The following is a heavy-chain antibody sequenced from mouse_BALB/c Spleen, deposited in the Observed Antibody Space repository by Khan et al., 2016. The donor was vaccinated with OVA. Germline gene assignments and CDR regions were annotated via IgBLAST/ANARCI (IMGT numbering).Heavy chain of an antibody. D-gene: IGHD1-1*01. CDR1: GYSITSDYA. CDR2: ISYSGNT. V-gene: IGHV3-2*02. Sequence: EVKLLEPGPGLVKPSQSLSLTCTVTGYSITSDYAWNWIRQFPGNKLEWMGFISYSGNTNYNPSLKSRISITRDTSKNQFFLQLNSVTTEDTARYYCARVYGGDFDYWGQGTTLTVSS. J-gene: IGHJ2*01. CDR3: ARVYGGDFDY.